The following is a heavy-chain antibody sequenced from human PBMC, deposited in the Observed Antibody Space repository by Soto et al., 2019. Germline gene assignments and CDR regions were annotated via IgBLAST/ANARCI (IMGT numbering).Heavy chain of an antibody. CDR3: ARVIWSGHLTSDL. D-gene: IGHD3-3*01. CDR1: GFTFVRNS. Sequence: EVQVVESGGGLVQPGGPLRLPWAPSGFTFVRNSRNGAPQAPGKGLEWISYISSSSSTIYADSVKGRFTISRDNAKNSLYLQMNSLRDEDTAVYYCARVIWSGHLTSDLWGQGTLVTVSS. V-gene: IGHV3-48*02. CDR2: ISSSSSTI. J-gene: IGHJ5*02.